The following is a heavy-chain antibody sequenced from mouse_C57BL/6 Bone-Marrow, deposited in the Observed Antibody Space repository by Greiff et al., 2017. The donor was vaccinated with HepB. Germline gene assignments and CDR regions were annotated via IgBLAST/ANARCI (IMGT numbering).Heavy chain of an antibody. J-gene: IGHJ4*01. V-gene: IGHV1-55*01. Sequence: QVQLQQPGAELVKPGASVKMSCKASGYTFTSYWITWVKQRPGQALEWIGDIYPGSGSTNYNEKFKSKATLTVDTSSSTAYMQLSSLTSEDSAVYYCARCDYDVDYYAMDYWGQGTSVTVSS. D-gene: IGHD2-4*01. CDR2: IYPGSGST. CDR1: GYTFTSYW. CDR3: ARCDYDVDYYAMDY.